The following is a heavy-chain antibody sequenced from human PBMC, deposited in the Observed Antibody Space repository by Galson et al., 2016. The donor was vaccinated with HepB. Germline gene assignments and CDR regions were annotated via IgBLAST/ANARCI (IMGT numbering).Heavy chain of an antibody. V-gene: IGHV3-53*01. Sequence: SLRLSCAASGFIVSSNYMNWVRPAPGKGLEWVSVIYGGGSTYYADSVKGRFTISRDNSKNTLYLQMNSLRAEDTAVYYCARDGYYVGYFDLWGRGTLVTVSS. CDR1: GFIVSSNY. CDR3: ARDGYYVGYFDL. J-gene: IGHJ2*01. D-gene: IGHD3-22*01. CDR2: IYGGGST.